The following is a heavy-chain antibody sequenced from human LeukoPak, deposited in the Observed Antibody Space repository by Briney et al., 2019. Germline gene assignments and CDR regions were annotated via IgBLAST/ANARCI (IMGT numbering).Heavy chain of an antibody. V-gene: IGHV4-38-2*02. CDR2: IYHSGST. J-gene: IGHJ4*02. CDR3: ARVVDSSGKYFDY. CDR1: GYSISSGYY. D-gene: IGHD3-22*01. Sequence: SETLSLTCTVSGYSISSGYYWGWIRPPPGKGLEWIGSIYHSGSTYYNPSLKSRVTISVDTSKNQFSLKLSSVTAADTAVYYCARVVDSSGKYFDYWGQGTLVTVSP.